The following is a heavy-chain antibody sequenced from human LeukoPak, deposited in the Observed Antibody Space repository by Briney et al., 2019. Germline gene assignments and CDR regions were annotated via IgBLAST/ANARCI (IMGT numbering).Heavy chain of an antibody. D-gene: IGHD3-22*01. Sequence: ASVKVSCKASGYTFTGYYMHWVRQALGQGLEWMGWINPNSGGTNYAQKFQGWVTMTRDTSISTAYMELSRLRSDDTAVYYCARGPYYYDSSGYYSYWGQGTLVTVSS. CDR3: ARGPYYYDSSGYYSY. CDR1: GYTFTGYY. J-gene: IGHJ4*02. CDR2: INPNSGGT. V-gene: IGHV1-2*04.